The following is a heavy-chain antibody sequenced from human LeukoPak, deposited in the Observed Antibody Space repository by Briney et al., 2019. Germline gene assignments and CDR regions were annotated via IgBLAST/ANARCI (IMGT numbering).Heavy chain of an antibody. J-gene: IGHJ3*02. CDR1: GFTVSSNY. Sequence: PGGSLRLSCAASGFTVSSNYMSWVRQAPGKGLEWVSVIYSGGNTYYADSVKGRFTISRDNSKNTGSLQMNSLRDEDTAVYFCAVSRIVGAVDVFDMWGQGTMVTVSS. V-gene: IGHV3-66*01. CDR3: AVSRIVGAVDVFDM. D-gene: IGHD1-26*01. CDR2: IYSGGNT.